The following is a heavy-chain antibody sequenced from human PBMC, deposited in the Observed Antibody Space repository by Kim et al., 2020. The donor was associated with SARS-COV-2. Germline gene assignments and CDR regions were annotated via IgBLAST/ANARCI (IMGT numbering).Heavy chain of an antibody. D-gene: IGHD3-22*01. Sequence: RVTISVDTSKNQFSLKLSSVTAADTAVYYCARCVPGGYYYDSSGYLHFDYWGQGTLVTVSS. CDR3: ARCVPGGYYYDSSGYLHFDY. V-gene: IGHV4-39*01. J-gene: IGHJ4*02.